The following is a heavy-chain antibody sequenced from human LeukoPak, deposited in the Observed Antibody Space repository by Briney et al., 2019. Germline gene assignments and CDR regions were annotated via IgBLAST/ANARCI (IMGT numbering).Heavy chain of an antibody. V-gene: IGHV1-69*04. CDR2: IIPILGIA. J-gene: IGHJ5*02. CDR3: ARSRLEENWFDP. Sequence: GASVKVSCKASGGTFSSYAISWVRQAPGQGLEWMGRIIPILGIANYAQKFQGRVTITADKSTSTAYMELSSLRSEDTAVYYCARSRLEENWFDPWGQGTPVTVSS. CDR1: GGTFSSYA.